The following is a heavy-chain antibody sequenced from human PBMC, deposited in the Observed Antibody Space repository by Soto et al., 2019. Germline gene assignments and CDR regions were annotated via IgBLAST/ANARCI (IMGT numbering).Heavy chain of an antibody. J-gene: IGHJ3*01. CDR2: INSDGSST. V-gene: IGHV3-74*01. CDR3: ARSEGQRGGAFDV. CDR1: GFSLSIYW. Sequence: EVQMVESGGGLVQPGGSLRLSCAASGFSLSIYWMNWVRQAPGKGLLWVSRINSDGSSTSYADSVKGRTTISRDNAKNTVYLQMNSLRDEDTVVYYCARSEGQRGGAFDVWGQGTMVTVCS. D-gene: IGHD1-1*01.